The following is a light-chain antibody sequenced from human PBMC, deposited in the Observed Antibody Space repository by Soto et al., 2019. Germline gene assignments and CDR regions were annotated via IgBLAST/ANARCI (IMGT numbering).Light chain of an antibody. CDR1: QSVSSN. CDR2: GAS. V-gene: IGKV3-15*01. CDR3: QQYNNWLYT. J-gene: IGKJ2*01. Sequence: EIVMTQSPATLSVSPGERATLSCRASQSVSSNLAWYQQKPGQAPRLLIYGASTRATGIPARFSGSGSGTAFTLTISSLQSEDFAVYYCQQYNNWLYTFGQGTKLEIK.